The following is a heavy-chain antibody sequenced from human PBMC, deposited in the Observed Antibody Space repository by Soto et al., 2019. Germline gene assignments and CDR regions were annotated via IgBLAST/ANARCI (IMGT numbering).Heavy chain of an antibody. CDR1: GFTVSSNY. Sequence: QPGGSLRLSCAASGFTVSSNYMSWVRQPPGKGLEWVSVIHSGGFAYYADSVKGRFTISRDNSENTLYLQMNSLRADDTAVYYCARERRDGYNPIFDSWGQGTLVTVSS. J-gene: IGHJ4*02. D-gene: IGHD5-12*01. V-gene: IGHV3-53*01. CDR2: IHSGGFA. CDR3: ARERRDGYNPIFDS.